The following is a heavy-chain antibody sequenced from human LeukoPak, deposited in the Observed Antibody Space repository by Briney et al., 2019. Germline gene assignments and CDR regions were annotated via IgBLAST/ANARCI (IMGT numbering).Heavy chain of an antibody. Sequence: PGGSLRLSCSASGFTLSNFWMHWVRQTPGKGLVWVSHIRSDGSNPGYADSVKGRFTISRDNAKSTLYLLMNSLRAEDTALYCCVRDLPGIGIDYWGQGTLVAVSS. CDR3: VRDLPGIGIDY. CDR2: IRSDGSNP. J-gene: IGHJ4*02. V-gene: IGHV3-74*01. D-gene: IGHD2-15*01. CDR1: GFTLSNFW.